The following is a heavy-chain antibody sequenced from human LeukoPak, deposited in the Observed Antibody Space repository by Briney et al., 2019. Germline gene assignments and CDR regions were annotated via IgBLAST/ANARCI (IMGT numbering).Heavy chain of an antibody. J-gene: IGHJ4*02. CDR3: ARIWYFGDNNWRYFDY. CDR1: GLTFSNYW. Sequence: GGSLRLSCAASGLTFSNYWMSWVRQAPGKGLEWVANIDPDGSETQYVGSVKGRFTTSRDNAKNSLYLQMKSLRAEDTAIYYCARIWYFGDNNWRYFDYWGQGTLVTVSS. D-gene: IGHD1-20*01. CDR2: IDPDGSET. V-gene: IGHV3-7*01.